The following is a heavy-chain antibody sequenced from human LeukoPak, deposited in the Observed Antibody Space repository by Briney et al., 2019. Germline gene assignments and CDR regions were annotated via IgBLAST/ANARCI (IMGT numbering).Heavy chain of an antibody. J-gene: IGHJ6*03. CDR3: ARDHLSSGSSPNYYYYYYMDV. CDR1: GFTFDDYG. D-gene: IGHD6-19*01. Sequence: GGSLRLSCAASGFTFDDYGMSWVRQAPGKGLGWVSGINWNGGSTGYADSVKGRFTISRDNAKNSLYLQMNSLRAEDTAVYYCARDHLSSGSSPNYYYYYYMDVWGKGTTVTISS. V-gene: IGHV3-20*04. CDR2: INWNGGST.